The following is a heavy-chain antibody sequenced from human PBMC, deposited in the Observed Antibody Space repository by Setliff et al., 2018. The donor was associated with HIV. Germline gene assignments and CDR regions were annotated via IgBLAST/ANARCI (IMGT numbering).Heavy chain of an antibody. CDR1: GVSISNHY. Sequence: ETLSLTCSVSGVSISNHYWGWIRQSPGKGLEWIGSVSYSGTTYYNPSLRSRITISVDTSKNQFSLIVSSVTAADTATYYCARHQSGYNFSPFDNWGLGSLVTVSS. CDR2: VSYSGTT. CDR3: ARHQSGYNFSPFDN. V-gene: IGHV4-39*01. J-gene: IGHJ4*02. D-gene: IGHD5-12*01.